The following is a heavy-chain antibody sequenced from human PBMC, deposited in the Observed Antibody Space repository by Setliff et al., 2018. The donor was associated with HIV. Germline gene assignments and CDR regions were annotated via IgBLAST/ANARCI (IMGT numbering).Heavy chain of an antibody. CDR2: MNPSGGST. V-gene: IGHV1-46*01. CDR1: GYIFSSYN. Sequence: ASVKVSCKASGYIFSSYNMHWVRQAPGQGLEWMGMMNPSGGSTSYAQKFQGRVSVTRHTSTSTVYLELSSLKSEDTALYYCARDQGTYCSGGSCYFHYYFDSWGQGTLVTVSS. D-gene: IGHD2-15*01. J-gene: IGHJ4*02. CDR3: ARDQGTYCSGGSCYFHYYFDS.